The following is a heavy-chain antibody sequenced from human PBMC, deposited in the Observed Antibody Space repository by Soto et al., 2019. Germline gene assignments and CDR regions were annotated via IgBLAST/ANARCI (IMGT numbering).Heavy chain of an antibody. CDR2: ISLYHHST. J-gene: IGHJ4*02. CDR1: GYPFTDYF. Sequence: ASVKVSCRTSGYPFTDYFIHWVRQAPGQGLEWMGIISLYHHSTSYAQKFQGRLTVTADTSTTTVYMDLSSLTSEDSAVYWCARELYSCGGDCPYYMDYWGQGTLVTVSS. D-gene: IGHD2-21*02. V-gene: IGHV1-46*01. CDR3: ARELYSCGGDCPYYMDY.